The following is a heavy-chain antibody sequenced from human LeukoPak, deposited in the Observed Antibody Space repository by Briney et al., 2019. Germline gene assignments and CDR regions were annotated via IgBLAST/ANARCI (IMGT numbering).Heavy chain of an antibody. CDR1: GFTFSNVW. J-gene: IGHJ5*02. CDR3: TTDLPP. Sequence: KPGGSLRLSCAASGFTFSNVWMAWVRQAPGKGLEWAGRIRSKIDGGTTDYAAPVKGRFTISRDDSKNTLYLQMNSLKIEDTAIYYCTTDLPPWGQGALVTVSS. V-gene: IGHV3-15*01. CDR2: IRSKIDGGTT.